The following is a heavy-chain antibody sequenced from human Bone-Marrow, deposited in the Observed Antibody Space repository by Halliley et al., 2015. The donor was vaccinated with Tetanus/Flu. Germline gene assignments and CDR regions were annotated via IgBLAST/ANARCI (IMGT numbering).Heavy chain of an antibody. D-gene: IGHD6-19*01. CDR3: AKDIHSGSYVRYFDL. CDR1: GFTFSRYG. Sequence: CAASGFTFSRYGMHWVRQAPGQGLEWVALISFDGSNKNYGDSMRGRLTISRDNSNNTLYLQMSSLRVEDTAMYYCAKDIHSGSYVRYFDLWGRGTLVTVSS. J-gene: IGHJ2*01. CDR2: ISFDGSNK. V-gene: IGHV3-30*18.